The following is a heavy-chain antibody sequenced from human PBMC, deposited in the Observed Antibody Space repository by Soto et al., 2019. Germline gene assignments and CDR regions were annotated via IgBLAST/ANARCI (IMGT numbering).Heavy chain of an antibody. J-gene: IGHJ4*02. V-gene: IGHV4-30-2*01. CDR1: GGSISSGGYS. CDR3: ARGQVVAAQH. CDR2: IYHSGST. Sequence: QLQLQESGSGLVKPSQTLSLTCAVSGGSISSGGYSWSWIRQPPGKGLEWIGYIYHSGSTYYNPSRKSRVTISVDTSKHQFSLKLSSVTAAHTAVYYCARGQVVAAQHWGQGTLVTVSS. D-gene: IGHD2-15*01.